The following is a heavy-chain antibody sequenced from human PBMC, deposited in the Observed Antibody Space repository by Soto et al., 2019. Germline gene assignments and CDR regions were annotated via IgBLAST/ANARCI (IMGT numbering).Heavy chain of an antibody. CDR3: ARSPDSSGYYPRRYYYGMDV. CDR1: GGSISSSNW. Sequence: PSETLSLTGAVSGGSISSSNWWSWVRQPPGKGLEWIGEIYHSGSTNYNPSLKSRVTISVDKSKNQFSLKLSSVTAADTAVYYCARSPDSSGYYPRRYYYGMDVWGQGTTVTVS. J-gene: IGHJ6*02. D-gene: IGHD3-22*01. V-gene: IGHV4-4*02. CDR2: IYHSGST.